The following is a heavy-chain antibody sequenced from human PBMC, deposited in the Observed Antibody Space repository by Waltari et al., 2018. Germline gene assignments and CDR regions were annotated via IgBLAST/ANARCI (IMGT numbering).Heavy chain of an antibody. CDR2: IFHSGNT. CDR1: GVSLIGTNY. J-gene: IGHJ4*02. Sequence: QVHLQESGPGLVQPSGTLSLTFDVSGVSLIGTNYWSWVGQPPGKGLEWIGEIFHSGNTNYNSSLKSRVTISMDTSKNQFSLTLISVTAADTAVYYCVRNQWKVSLFDFWGQGAKVSVSS. V-gene: IGHV4-4*02. D-gene: IGHD1-1*01. CDR3: VRNQWKVSLFDF.